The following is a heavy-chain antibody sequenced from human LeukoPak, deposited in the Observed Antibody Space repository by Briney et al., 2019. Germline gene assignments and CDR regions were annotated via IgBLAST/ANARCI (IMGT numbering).Heavy chain of an antibody. Sequence: GGSLRLSCAASGFTFSTFAMIWVRQPPGKGLEWVSSIFPSGGEIHYADSVRGRFTISRDNSKSTLYLQMNSLRAEDTAVYFCAKDGSTLTYYYFDYWGQGALVTVSS. CDR1: GFTFSTFA. CDR2: IFPSGGEI. J-gene: IGHJ4*02. CDR3: AKDGSTLTYYYFDY. V-gene: IGHV3-23*01. D-gene: IGHD4-17*01.